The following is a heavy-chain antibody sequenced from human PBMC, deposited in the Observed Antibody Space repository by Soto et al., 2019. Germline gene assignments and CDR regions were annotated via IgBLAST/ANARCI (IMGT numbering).Heavy chain of an antibody. V-gene: IGHV1-3*01. Sequence: ASVKVSCKASGYTFTSYAIDWVRQAPGQRLEWMGWINAGNGNTKYSQKFQGRVTMTKNTSISTAYMELSSLRSEDTAVYYCARGRRSRIAVAGYVSFDPWGQGTLVTVSS. CDR2: INAGNGNT. D-gene: IGHD6-19*01. J-gene: IGHJ5*02. CDR1: GYTFTSYA. CDR3: ARGRRSRIAVAGYVSFDP.